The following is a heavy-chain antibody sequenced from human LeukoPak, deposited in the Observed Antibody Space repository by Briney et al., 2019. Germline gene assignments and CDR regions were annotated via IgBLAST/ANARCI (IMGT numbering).Heavy chain of an antibody. CDR2: IYYSGST. CDR3: ARQAAGPEDFDY. Sequence: SETLSLTCTVSGGSISSSSYYWGWIRQPPGKGLEWIGSIYYSGSTYYNPSLKSRVTISVDTSKNQFSLKLSSVTAADTAVYYCARQAAGPEDFDYWGQGTLVTVSS. J-gene: IGHJ4*02. CDR1: GGSISSSSYY. V-gene: IGHV4-39*01. D-gene: IGHD6-13*01.